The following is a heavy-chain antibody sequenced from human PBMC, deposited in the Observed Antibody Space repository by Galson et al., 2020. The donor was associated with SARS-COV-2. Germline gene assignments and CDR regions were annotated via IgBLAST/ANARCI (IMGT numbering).Heavy chain of an antibody. Sequence: PGGSLRLSCAASGFTFTSYAMSWVRQAPGKGLEWVSAISGSGGSTYYADSVKGRFTISRDNSKNTLYLQMNSLRAEDTAVYYCAKDFVGHDYSNYYYGMDVWGQGTTVTVSS. CDR2: ISGSGGST. D-gene: IGHD4-4*01. J-gene: IGHJ6*02. CDR1: GFTFTSYA. CDR3: AKDFVGHDYSNYYYGMDV. V-gene: IGHV3-23*01.